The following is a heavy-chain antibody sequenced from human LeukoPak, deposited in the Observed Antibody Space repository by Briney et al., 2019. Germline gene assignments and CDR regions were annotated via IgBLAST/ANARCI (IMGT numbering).Heavy chain of an antibody. D-gene: IGHD4-17*01. CDR3: ATDQDYAEYMDV. Sequence: GGSLRLSCAASGFIFSNYNMNWVRQAPGKGLEWVSSISSRRFTYYADSVMGRFTVSRDNAKNSLFLQMSSLSAEDTAIYYCATDQDYAEYMDVWGKGTTVTVSS. CDR1: GFIFSNYN. CDR2: ISSRRFT. J-gene: IGHJ6*03. V-gene: IGHV3-69-1*01.